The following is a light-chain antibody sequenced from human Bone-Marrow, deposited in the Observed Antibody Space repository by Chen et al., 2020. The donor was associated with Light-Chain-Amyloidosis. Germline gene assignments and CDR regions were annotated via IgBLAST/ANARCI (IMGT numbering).Light chain of an antibody. CDR3: QAWDSSTVV. Sequence: SYELTQPPSVSVSPGQTANITCSGDKLGDKYVCWYQQKPGQPPVVVIYQDTKRPSGIPERFSGSNSGSTATLTISGTQTMDEADYYCQAWDSSTVVFGGGTRLTVL. V-gene: IGLV3-1*01. CDR1: KLGDKY. J-gene: IGLJ2*01. CDR2: QDT.